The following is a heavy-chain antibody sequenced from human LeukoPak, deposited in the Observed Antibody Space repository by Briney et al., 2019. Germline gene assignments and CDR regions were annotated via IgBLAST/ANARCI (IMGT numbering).Heavy chain of an antibody. CDR3: ARDPRYGGNSDAFDI. J-gene: IGHJ3*02. V-gene: IGHV1-46*01. CDR2: INPSGGST. Sequence: ASVKVSCKASGYAFTSYYMHWVRQAPGQGLEWMGIINPSGGSTSYAQKFQGRVTMTRDTSTSTVYMELSSLRSEDTAVYYCARDPRYGGNSDAFDIWGQGTMVTVSS. CDR1: GYAFTSYY. D-gene: IGHD4-23*01.